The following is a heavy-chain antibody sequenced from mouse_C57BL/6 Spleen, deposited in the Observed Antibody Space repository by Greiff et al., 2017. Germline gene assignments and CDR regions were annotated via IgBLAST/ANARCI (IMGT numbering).Heavy chain of an antibody. CDR3: ARSFITTVVAPGYFDY. D-gene: IGHD1-1*01. CDR1: GYTFTSYW. J-gene: IGHJ2*01. V-gene: IGHV1-53*01. Sequence: QVQLQQPGTELVKPGASVKLSCKASGYTFTSYWMHWVKQRPGQGLEWIGNINPSNGGTNYNEKLKSKATLTVDKSSSTAYMQLSSLTSEDSAVYYGARSFITTVVAPGYFDYWGQGTTLTVSS. CDR2: INPSNGGT.